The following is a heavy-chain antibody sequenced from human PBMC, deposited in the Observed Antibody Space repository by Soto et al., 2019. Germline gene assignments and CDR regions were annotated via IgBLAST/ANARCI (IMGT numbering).Heavy chain of an antibody. V-gene: IGHV4-59*01. Sequence: SETLSLTCTVSGGSITSYYWSWIRQPPGKGLEWIGHIYYSGSTNYNPSLKSRVTISVDTSKNQFSLRLTSATAADTAVYYCAKVGSGWTGGTDYWGQGTLVTVSS. CDR1: GGSITSYY. J-gene: IGHJ4*02. CDR2: IYYSGST. D-gene: IGHD6-19*01. CDR3: AKVGSGWTGGTDY.